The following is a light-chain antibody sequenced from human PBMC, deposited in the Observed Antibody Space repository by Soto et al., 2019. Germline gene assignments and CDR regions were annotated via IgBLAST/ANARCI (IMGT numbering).Light chain of an antibody. V-gene: IGKV1-39*01. CDR1: RTIDNY. CDR2: ATS. CDR3: QQSYNTPIT. Sequence: DLPMTQSPSSLSASLGDRVTITCRASRTIDNYLNWYQQKPGRAPELLVYATSSLQSGVPSRFTGGGSGTHFTLTISGLQPEDFATYFCQQSYNTPITFGQGTRLEIK. J-gene: IGKJ5*01.